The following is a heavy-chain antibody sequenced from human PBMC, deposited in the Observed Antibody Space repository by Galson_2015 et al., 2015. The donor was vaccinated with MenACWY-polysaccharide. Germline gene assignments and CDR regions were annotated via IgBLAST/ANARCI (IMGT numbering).Heavy chain of an antibody. Sequence: SVKVSCKASGYTFNNYYMHWVRQAPGQGLEWMAIIDPSGGSTTYAQEFQGRVSMSRDPSTSTVYMELSRLSSDDTAVYYCARDVGVGAGYGMDVWGQGTTVTVSS. D-gene: IGHD1-26*01. CDR2: IDPSGGST. V-gene: IGHV1-46*02. CDR3: ARDVGVGAGYGMDV. CDR1: GYTFNNYY. J-gene: IGHJ6*02.